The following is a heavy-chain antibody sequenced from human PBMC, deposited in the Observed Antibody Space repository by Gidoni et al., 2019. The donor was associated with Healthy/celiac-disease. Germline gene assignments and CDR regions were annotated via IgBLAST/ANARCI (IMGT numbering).Heavy chain of an antibody. V-gene: IGHV4-34*01. CDR1: GGSFSGYY. D-gene: IGHD6-19*01. J-gene: IGHJ4*02. CDR3: ARGQWLVRNYFDY. CDR2: INHSGST. Sequence: QVQLQQWGAGLLKPSETLSLTCAVHGGSFSGYYWTWIRQPPGKGLEWIGEINHSGSTNYNPSLKSRVTISVDTSKNQFSLKLSSVTAADTAVYYCARGQWLVRNYFDYWGQGTLVTVSS.